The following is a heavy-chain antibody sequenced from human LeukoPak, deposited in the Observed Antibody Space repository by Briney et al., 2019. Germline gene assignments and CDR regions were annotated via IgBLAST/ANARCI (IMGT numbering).Heavy chain of an antibody. CDR3: VVTIAAAGTFGFDY. CDR2: IYPGDSDT. CDR1: GSSFTSYW. V-gene: IGHV5-51*01. D-gene: IGHD6-13*01. J-gene: IGHJ4*02. Sequence: GESLKISCKGSGSSFTSYWIGWVRQLPGKGLEWMGIIYPGDSDTRYSPSFQGQVTISADKSISTAYLQWSSLKASDTAMYYCVVTIAAAGTFGFDYWGQGTLVTVSS.